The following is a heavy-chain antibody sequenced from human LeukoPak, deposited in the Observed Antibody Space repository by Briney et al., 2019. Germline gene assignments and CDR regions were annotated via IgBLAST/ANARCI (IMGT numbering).Heavy chain of an antibody. V-gene: IGHV4-59*08. D-gene: IGHD3-22*01. CDR2: IYYSGST. CDR1: GGSISSYY. CDR3: ARASYYYDSSGYYLPFDY. Sequence: SETLSLTCTVSGGSISSYYWSWIRQPPGKGLEWIGYIYYSGSTNYNPSLKSRVTISVDTSKNQFSLKLSSVTAADTAVYYCARASYYYDSSGYYLPFDYWGQGTLVTVSS. J-gene: IGHJ4*02.